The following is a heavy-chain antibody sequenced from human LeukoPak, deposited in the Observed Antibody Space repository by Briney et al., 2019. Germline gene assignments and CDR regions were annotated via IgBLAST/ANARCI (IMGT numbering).Heavy chain of an antibody. CDR1: GDSISSSGSY. Sequence: PSETLSLTCTVSGDSISSSGSYWGWIRQPPGKGLEWIGSVYYSGSTYYNPSLKSRVTISVDTSKNRFSLKLSSVTVADTAVYYCARNIPFDYWGQGTLVTVSS. CDR2: VYYSGST. J-gene: IGHJ4*02. CDR3: ARNIPFDY. D-gene: IGHD2/OR15-2a*01. V-gene: IGHV4-39*07.